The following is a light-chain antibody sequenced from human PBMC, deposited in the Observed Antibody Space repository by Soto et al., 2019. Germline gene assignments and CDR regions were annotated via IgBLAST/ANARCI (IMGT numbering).Light chain of an antibody. CDR2: GAS. Sequence: EIVLTQSPGTLSLSPGERATLSCRASQSVSSSYLAWYQQKPGQAPRPLIYGASSRAIVLPDRFSGSGSGTDFTLTSSRLQPEDLSVYDCQQYGSSPWTFGQGTKVEIK. J-gene: IGKJ1*01. CDR1: QSVSSSY. CDR3: QQYGSSPWT. V-gene: IGKV3-20*01.